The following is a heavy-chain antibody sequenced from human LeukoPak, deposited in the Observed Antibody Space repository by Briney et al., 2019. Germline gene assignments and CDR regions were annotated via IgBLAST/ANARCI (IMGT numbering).Heavy chain of an antibody. CDR3: ASGEAAGNDAFDI. V-gene: IGHV1-69*05. CDR1: GGTFSSYA. CDR2: IIPIFGTA. Sequence: SVKVSCKASGGTFSSYAISWVRQAPGQGLEWMGGIIPIFGTANYAQKFQGRVTITTDESTSTAYMELSSLRSEDTAVYYCASGEAAGNDAFDIWGQGKMVTVSS. J-gene: IGHJ3*02. D-gene: IGHD6-13*01.